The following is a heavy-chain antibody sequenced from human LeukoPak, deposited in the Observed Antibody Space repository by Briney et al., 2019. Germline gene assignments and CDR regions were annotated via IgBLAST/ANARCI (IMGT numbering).Heavy chain of an antibody. V-gene: IGHV3-15*01. CDR1: GFTLSNAW. Sequence: PGGSLRLSCAASGFTLSNAWMSWVRQAPGKGLEWVGRIKSKTEGGKTDYAAPVKDRFTITREDSKNTLHLQMNSLKSEGPACYYCTTDMSWITIRVVVTDYWGQGTLVTVSS. J-gene: IGHJ4*02. CDR2: IKSKTEGGKT. D-gene: IGHD3-22*01. CDR3: TTDMSWITIRVVVTDY.